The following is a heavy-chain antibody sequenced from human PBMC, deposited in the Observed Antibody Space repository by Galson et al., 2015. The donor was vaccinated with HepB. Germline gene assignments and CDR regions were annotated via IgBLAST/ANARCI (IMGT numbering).Heavy chain of an antibody. CDR2: MNPNSGNT. J-gene: IGHJ4*02. Sequence: SVKVSCKASGYTFTSYDINWVRQATGQGLEWMGWMNPNSGNTGYAQKFQGRVTMTRNTSISTAYMELSSLRSEDTAVYYCARGDRDYYGSGMRPRSYDYWGQGTLVTVSS. CDR1: GYTFTSYD. CDR3: ARGDRDYYGSGMRPRSYDY. D-gene: IGHD3-10*01. V-gene: IGHV1-8*01.